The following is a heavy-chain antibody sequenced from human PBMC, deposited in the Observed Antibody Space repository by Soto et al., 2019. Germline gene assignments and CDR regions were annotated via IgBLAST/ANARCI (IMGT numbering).Heavy chain of an antibody. CDR1: GDSMNWNNFY. Sequence: SETVSLSCTVSGDSMNWNNFYCAWIRQPPGKGLEWIGNIYYTGSSYFNPSLTGRVTMSVDMSKNQVSLKVKSVTAADTAVYFCALPGLADSRALDWFQPWDQATLV. V-gene: IGHV4-39*01. J-gene: IGHJ5*02. D-gene: IGHD3-10*01. CDR3: ALPGLADSRALDWFQP. CDR2: IYYTGSS.